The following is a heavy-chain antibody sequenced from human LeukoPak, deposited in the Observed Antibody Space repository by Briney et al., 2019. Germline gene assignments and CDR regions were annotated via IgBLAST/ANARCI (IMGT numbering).Heavy chain of an antibody. V-gene: IGHV4-34*01. CDR1: GGFFSGYY. J-gene: IGHJ3*02. CDR3: ARARKKGRITMIVVVRDAFDI. Sequence: SETLSLTCAVYGGFFSGYYWSWIRQPPGKGLEWIGEINHSGSTNYNPSLKSRVTISVDTSKNQFSLKLSSVTAADTAVYYCARARKKGRITMIVVVRDAFDIWGQGTMVTVSS. D-gene: IGHD3-22*01. CDR2: INHSGST.